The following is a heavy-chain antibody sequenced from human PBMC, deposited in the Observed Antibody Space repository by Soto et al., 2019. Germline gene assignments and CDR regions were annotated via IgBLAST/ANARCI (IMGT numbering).Heavy chain of an antibody. CDR2: IYPGDSDT. D-gene: IGHD4-17*01. V-gene: IGHV5-51*01. J-gene: IGHJ3*02. CDR3: ARPTTVVTLDAFDI. CDR1: EYNFSTYW. Sequence: PGESLKISCKGSEYNFSTYWIAWVRQMPGKGLEWMGIIYPGDSDTRYSPSFQGQVTISADKSISTAHLQWSSLKASDTAMYYCARPTTVVTLDAFDIWGQGTMVTVSS.